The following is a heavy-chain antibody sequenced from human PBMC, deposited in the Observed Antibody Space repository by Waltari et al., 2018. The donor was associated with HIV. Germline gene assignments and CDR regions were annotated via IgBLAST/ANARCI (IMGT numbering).Heavy chain of an antibody. Sequence: QVLLVQSGPEVKKPGASVKVSCKASGYTFTSSGITWVRQAPGQGLEWMGGISPNNGHTNFAQKFQGRVTMTTDTSTSTAYMELRSLRSDDSALYYCARGATILSYWGQGTLVTVSS. CDR3: ARGATILSY. V-gene: IGHV1-18*01. CDR2: ISPNNGHT. J-gene: IGHJ4*02. D-gene: IGHD2-2*02. CDR1: GYTFTSSG.